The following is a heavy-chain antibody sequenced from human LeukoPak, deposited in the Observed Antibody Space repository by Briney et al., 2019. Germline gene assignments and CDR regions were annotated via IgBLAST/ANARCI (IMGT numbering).Heavy chain of an antibody. CDR3: ARIRDGYNDAYDL. D-gene: IGHD5-24*01. V-gene: IGHV1-46*01. J-gene: IGHJ3*01. CDR2: INPSGGTT. Sequence: GASVKVSCKASGYTFTSYYMHWVRQAPGQGLEWMGIINPSGGTTIYAQKFQGRVTMTRDTSTSTVYMELSSLRSEDTAIYYCARIRDGYNDAYDLWGQGTVVTVPS. CDR1: GYTFTSYY.